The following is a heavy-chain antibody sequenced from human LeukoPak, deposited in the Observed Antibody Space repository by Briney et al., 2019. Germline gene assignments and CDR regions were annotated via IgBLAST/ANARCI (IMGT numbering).Heavy chain of an antibody. Sequence: GASVKVSCKASGYTFTSYDINWVRQATGQGLEWMGWMNPNSGNTGYAQMFQGRATMTRNTSISTAYMELSSLRYEDTAVYYCARGHNCVCYTWGQGTLVTVSS. V-gene: IGHV1-8*01. CDR2: MNPNSGNT. D-gene: IGHD2-8*01. CDR1: GYTFTSYD. CDR3: ARGHNCVCYT. J-gene: IGHJ5*02.